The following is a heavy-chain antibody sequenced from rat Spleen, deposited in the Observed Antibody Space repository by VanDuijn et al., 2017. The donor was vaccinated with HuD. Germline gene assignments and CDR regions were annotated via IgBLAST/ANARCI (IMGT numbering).Heavy chain of an antibody. V-gene: IGHV5-7*01. CDR3: ARPTEGIAWFVY. CDR2: IIYDGSRT. CDR1: GFTFSDYN. J-gene: IGHJ3*01. Sequence: EVQLVESGGGLVQPGRSLKLSCAASGFTFSDYNMAWVRQAPKKGLEWVATIIYDGSRTYYRDSVKGRFTISRDIAKSILFLEMDSLRSEDTATYYCARPTEGIAWFVYWGQGTLVTVSS. D-gene: IGHD1-11*01.